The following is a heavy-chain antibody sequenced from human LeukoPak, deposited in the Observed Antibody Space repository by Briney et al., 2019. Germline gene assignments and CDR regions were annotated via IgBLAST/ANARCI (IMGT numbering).Heavy chain of an antibody. CDR3: ARGITTVRGVPSDY. Sequence: GGSLRLSCAASGFTFDDYGMSWVRQAPGKGLEWVSGINWNGGSTGYAASVKGRFTISRDNANNSLYLQMNSLRAEDTALYHCARGITTVRGVPSDYWGQGTLVTVSS. D-gene: IGHD3-10*01. CDR2: INWNGGST. V-gene: IGHV3-20*01. J-gene: IGHJ4*02. CDR1: GFTFDDYG.